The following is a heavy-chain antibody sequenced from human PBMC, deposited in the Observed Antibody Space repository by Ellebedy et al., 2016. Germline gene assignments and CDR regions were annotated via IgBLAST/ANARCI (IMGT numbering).Heavy chain of an antibody. CDR2: IIPILGIA. CDR3: ARRGPELQFDY. CDR1: GGTFSSYA. J-gene: IGHJ4*02. V-gene: IGHV1-69*10. D-gene: IGHD1-26*01. Sequence: SVKVSCKASGGTFSSYAISWVRQAPGQGLEWMGGIIPILGIANYAQKFQGRVTMTTDTSTSTAYMELRSLRSDDTAVCYCARRGPELQFDYWGQGTLVTVSS.